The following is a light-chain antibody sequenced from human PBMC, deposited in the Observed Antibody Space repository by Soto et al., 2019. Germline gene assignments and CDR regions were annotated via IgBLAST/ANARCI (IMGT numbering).Light chain of an antibody. CDR3: QQYGSSPPIT. Sequence: ENLLEPAPGPLSLYPGEKATLSCRASQSVSSGYLAWYQQKPGQAPRLLIYGASSRATGIPDRFSGSGSGTDFTLTISRLEPEDFAVYYCQQYGSSPPITFGQGTRLEIK. CDR2: GAS. CDR1: QSVSSGY. J-gene: IGKJ5*01. V-gene: IGKV3-20*01.